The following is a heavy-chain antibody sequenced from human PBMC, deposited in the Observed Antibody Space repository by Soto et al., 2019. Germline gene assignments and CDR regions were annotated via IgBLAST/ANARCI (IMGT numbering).Heavy chain of an antibody. V-gene: IGHV3-15*05. Sequence: SLRLSCAASGFTFTDAWMSWVRQAPGKGLEWVGRITSNTDGGTTDYAAPVKGRFTISRDDSKNTLYLQMNSLKTEDTAVYFCTTVNDYWGQGTLVTVSS. CDR2: ITSNTDGGTT. CDR1: GFTFTDAW. J-gene: IGHJ4*02. CDR3: TTVNDY.